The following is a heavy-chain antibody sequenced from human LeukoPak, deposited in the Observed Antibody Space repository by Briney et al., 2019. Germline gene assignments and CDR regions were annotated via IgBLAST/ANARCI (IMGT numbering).Heavy chain of an antibody. CDR1: GFTFSGSA. Sequence: PARSRRLSWVGSGFTFSGSAMHCVRQAPGKGLEWVAALPYDGMNNYYADSVKGRFTISRDTSQNTLYLQIGNLMPKDPAVYYCARDRYYYGRSGYSGPFDYWGQGTLVTVSS. D-gene: IGHD3-22*01. J-gene: IGHJ4*02. CDR2: LPYDGMNN. CDR3: ARDRYYYGRSGYSGPFDY. V-gene: IGHV3-30*04.